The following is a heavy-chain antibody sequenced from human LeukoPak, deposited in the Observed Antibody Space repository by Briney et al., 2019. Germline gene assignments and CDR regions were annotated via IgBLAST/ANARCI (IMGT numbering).Heavy chain of an antibody. V-gene: IGHV3-48*01. CDR2: ISSSSSTI. J-gene: IGHJ3*02. CDR1: GFTFSSYS. Sequence: PGGSLRLSCAASGFTFSSYSMNWVRQAPGKGLEWVSYISSSSSTIYYADSVKGRFTISRDNAKNSLYLQMNSLRAEDTAVYYCARGYCSGGSCSAFDIWGQGTMLTVSS. D-gene: IGHD2-15*01. CDR3: ARGYCSGGSCSAFDI.